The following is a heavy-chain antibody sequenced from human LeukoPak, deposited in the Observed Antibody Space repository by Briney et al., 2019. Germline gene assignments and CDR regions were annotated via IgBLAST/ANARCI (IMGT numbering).Heavy chain of an antibody. V-gene: IGHV4-59*01. CDR2: FYYSGST. CDR1: GGSISTYY. D-gene: IGHD3-22*01. CDR3: ARSFSPNYYDLLDY. J-gene: IGHJ4*02. Sequence: PSETLSLTCTVSGGSISTYYWSWIRQPPGKGLEWIGYFYYSGSTNYNPSLKSRVTISLDTPKNQFSLKLNSVTAADTAMYYCARSFSPNYYDLLDYWGQGTLVTVSS.